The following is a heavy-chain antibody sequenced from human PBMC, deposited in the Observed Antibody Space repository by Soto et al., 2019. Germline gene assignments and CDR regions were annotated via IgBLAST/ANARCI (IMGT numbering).Heavy chain of an antibody. V-gene: IGHV4-59*08. CDR3: AAFGEFSRWFDP. CDR2: ISYSGST. J-gene: IGHJ5*02. Sequence: SETLSLTCTVSGGSISSYYWSWIRQPPGKGPEWIGYISYSGSTKYNPSLKSRVNISEDTSKNQFSLKLNSVTAADTAVYYCAAFGEFSRWFDPWGQGTLVTVSS. CDR1: GGSISSYY. D-gene: IGHD3-10*01.